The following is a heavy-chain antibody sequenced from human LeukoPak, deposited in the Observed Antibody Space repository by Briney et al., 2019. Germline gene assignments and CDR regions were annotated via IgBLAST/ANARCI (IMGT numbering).Heavy chain of an antibody. D-gene: IGHD5-12*01. V-gene: IGHV3-33*08. CDR1: GFTFSSYA. J-gene: IGHJ4*02. CDR3: ARASGYDHPAPNY. Sequence: PGGSLRLSCAASGFTFSSYAMHWVRQAPDKGLEWVAVIWYDGSNKYYADSVKGRFTISRDNSKNTLYLQMNSLRAEDTAVYYCARASGYDHPAPNYWGQGTPVTVSS. CDR2: IWYDGSNK.